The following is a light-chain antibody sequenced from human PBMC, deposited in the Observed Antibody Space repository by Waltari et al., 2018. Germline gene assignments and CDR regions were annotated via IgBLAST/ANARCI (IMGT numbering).Light chain of an antibody. CDR1: INDIGSNNF. J-gene: IGLJ2*01. Sequence: QSALTQPRSVSGSPGQSVTISCTGTINDIGSNNFVSWYQYHPGKVPKLMIHDINERPSGVPDRFSGSKSGNTASLTISGLQADDEADYYCCSYAGSYTLFGGGTKLTVL. V-gene: IGLV2-11*01. CDR2: DIN. CDR3: CSYAGSYTL.